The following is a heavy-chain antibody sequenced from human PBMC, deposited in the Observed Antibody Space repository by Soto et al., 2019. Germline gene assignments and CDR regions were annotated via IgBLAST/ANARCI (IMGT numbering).Heavy chain of an antibody. CDR3: ARPKEYLGEEYFYTHGMDV. V-gene: IGHV1-69*01. J-gene: IGHJ6*02. D-gene: IGHD3-10*01. Sequence: QVQLVQSGAEVKQPGSSVKVSCKASGGTFSNYAISWVRQAPGQVLECMGGLIPIFGTAKYAQNFQGRVTITADESTRTAYMELISLRSEDTAVYYCARPKEYLGEEYFYTHGMDVWGQGTTFTVSS. CDR1: GGTFSNYA. CDR2: LIPIFGTA.